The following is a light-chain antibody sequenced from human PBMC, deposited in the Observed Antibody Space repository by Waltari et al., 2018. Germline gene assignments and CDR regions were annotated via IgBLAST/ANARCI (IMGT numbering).Light chain of an antibody. CDR1: HTVQSISNDRNY. V-gene: IGKV4-1*01. CDR3: QQYYDTPT. Sequence: DIVLTQSPDSLAVALGERATIHCRARHTVQSISNDRNYFSWFQRKPGQPPKLLFYWASTRAPGVPDRLVASGSGTDFTLTINTLQAEDVAVYFCQQYYDTPTFGQGT. J-gene: IGKJ2*01. CDR2: WAS.